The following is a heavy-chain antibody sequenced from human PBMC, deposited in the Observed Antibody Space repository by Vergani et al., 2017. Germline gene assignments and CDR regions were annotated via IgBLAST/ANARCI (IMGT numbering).Heavy chain of an antibody. Sequence: QVQLQESGPGLVKPSQTLSLTCTVSGGSIISGGYYWSWIRQHPGKGLEWIGYIYYSGRTYYNPSLKSRVTISVDTSKNQFSLKLSSVTAADTAVYYCARDYYDSSGYRDAFDIWGQGTMVTVSS. J-gene: IGHJ3*02. CDR1: GGSIISGGYY. CDR2: IYYSGRT. D-gene: IGHD3-22*01. CDR3: ARDYYDSSGYRDAFDI. V-gene: IGHV4-31*03.